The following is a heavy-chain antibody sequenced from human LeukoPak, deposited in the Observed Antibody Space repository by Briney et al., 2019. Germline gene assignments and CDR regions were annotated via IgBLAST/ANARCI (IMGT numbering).Heavy chain of an antibody. V-gene: IGHV3-7*01. Sequence: PGGSLRLSCAASGFSFSNYWMNWVRQAPGKGLEWVANIKKDGSEKNYVDSVKGRFTISSDNAKNSLYLQMNSLRAEDTAVYYCARGLYSGPNTDYWGQGTLVTVSS. CDR3: ARGLYSGPNTDY. J-gene: IGHJ4*02. D-gene: IGHD5-18*01. CDR2: IKKDGSEK. CDR1: GFSFSNYW.